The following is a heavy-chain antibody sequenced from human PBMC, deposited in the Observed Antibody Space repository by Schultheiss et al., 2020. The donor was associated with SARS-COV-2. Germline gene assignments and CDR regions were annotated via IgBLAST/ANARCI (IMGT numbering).Heavy chain of an antibody. V-gene: IGHV3-74*01. Sequence: GGSLRLSCVASAFTFSNYWMYWVRQAPGKGLVWVSRINSDGSSISYADSVKGRFTISRDNAKNSLYLQMNSLRAEDTAVYYCARAKWGATTTVVIRWGQGTLVTVSS. D-gene: IGHD4-23*01. J-gene: IGHJ4*02. CDR1: AFTFSNYW. CDR2: INSDGSSI. CDR3: ARAKWGATTTVVIR.